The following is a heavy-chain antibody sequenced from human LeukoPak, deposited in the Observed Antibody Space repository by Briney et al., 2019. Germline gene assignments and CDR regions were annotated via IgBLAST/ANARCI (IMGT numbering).Heavy chain of an antibody. V-gene: IGHV4-59*07. CDR3: ARGFEKFDY. Sequence: SDTLSLTCTVCGGSLSRYYWRWLRQPPGKGLEWIGYIYYSGSTNYTPSLKCRVTITVATSKNQFSLKLSSVTAADTAVYYCARGFEKFDYWGQGTLVTVSS. CDR1: GGSLSRYY. J-gene: IGHJ4*02. CDR2: IYYSGST.